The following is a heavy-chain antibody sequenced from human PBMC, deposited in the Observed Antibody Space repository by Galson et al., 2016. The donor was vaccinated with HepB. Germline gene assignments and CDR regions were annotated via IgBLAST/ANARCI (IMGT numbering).Heavy chain of an antibody. CDR2: ISSTGGMI. V-gene: IGHV3-69-1*02. D-gene: IGHD6-6*01. CDR3: VRGRTIAAVTSWFDS. J-gene: IGHJ5*01. Sequence: SLRLSCAGSGFTFSDFDMNWVRQAPGKGLEWISYISSTGGMIYYADFVKGRFIVSRDNARNSLYLQIMDLRVDDTSIYYCVRGRTIAAVTSWFDSWGQGTLVTVSS. CDR1: GFTFSDFD.